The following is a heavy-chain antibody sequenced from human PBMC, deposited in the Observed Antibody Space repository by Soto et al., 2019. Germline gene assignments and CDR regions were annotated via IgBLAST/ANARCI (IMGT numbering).Heavy chain of an antibody. CDR2: VYHTGDT. Sequence: QVQLRESGPKLVKPSESLSLPSGASGATVASSHGWSWVRQPRGRGLEWIGNVYHTGDTNFNPSLQSRVTFSVDKSNNQFSLRLTSVTAADTAVYFCAREIVTAGGNNYFDPWGPGTLVTVSS. V-gene: IGHV4-4*02. CDR3: AREIVTAGGNNYFDP. J-gene: IGHJ5*02. CDR1: GATVASSHG. D-gene: IGHD2-21*02.